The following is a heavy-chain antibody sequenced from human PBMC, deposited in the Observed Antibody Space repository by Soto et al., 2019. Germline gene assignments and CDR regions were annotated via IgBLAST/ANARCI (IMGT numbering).Heavy chain of an antibody. CDR1: GGSFSGYY. J-gene: IGHJ4*02. CDR2: INHSGST. D-gene: IGHD6-6*01. CDR3: ARGLRRIAARPVHLDY. Sequence: SETLSLTCAVYGGSFSGYYWSWIRQPPGKGLEWIGEINHSGSTNYNPSLKSRVTISVDTSKNQFSLKLSSVTAADTAVYYCARGLRRIAARPVHLDYWGQGTMGTVSS. V-gene: IGHV4-34*01.